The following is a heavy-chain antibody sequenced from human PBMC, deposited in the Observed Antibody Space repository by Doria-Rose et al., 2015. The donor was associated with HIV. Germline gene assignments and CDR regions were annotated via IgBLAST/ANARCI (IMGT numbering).Heavy chain of an antibody. J-gene: IGHJ4*02. Sequence: QVTLKESGPVLVKPTETLTLTCTVSGVSLSSPGMGVSWIRQPPGKALEWLVNIFSDDERSYTTSLKSRLTISRGTSKSQVVLTMTDMDPVDTATYYCARIKSSRWYHKYYFDFWGQGTLVIVSA. CDR1: GVSLSSPGMG. D-gene: IGHD6-13*01. CDR3: ARIKSSRWYHKYYFDF. V-gene: IGHV2-26*01. CDR2: IFSDDER.